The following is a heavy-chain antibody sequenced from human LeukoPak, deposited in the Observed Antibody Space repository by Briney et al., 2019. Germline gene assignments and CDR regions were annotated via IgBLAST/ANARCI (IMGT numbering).Heavy chain of an antibody. Sequence: GGSLRLSCAASGFTFSSYGMHWVRQAPGKGLEWVAVISYDGSNKYYADSVKGRFTISRDNSKNTLYLQMNSLRAEDTAVYYCAKDFGVRPHWYFDLWGRGTLVTVSS. CDR2: ISYDGSNK. D-gene: IGHD3-10*01. CDR3: AKDFGVRPHWYFDL. V-gene: IGHV3-30*18. CDR1: GFTFSSYG. J-gene: IGHJ2*01.